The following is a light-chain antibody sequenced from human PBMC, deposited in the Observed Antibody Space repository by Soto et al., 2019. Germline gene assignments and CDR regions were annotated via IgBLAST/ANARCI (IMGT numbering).Light chain of an antibody. V-gene: IGKV3-15*01. CDR1: QSVSSN. J-gene: IGKJ2*01. CDR3: QQYNNLTPLVT. CDR2: GAS. Sequence: EIVMTQSPATLSVSPGERATLSCRASQSVSSNLAWYQQKPGQAPRLLIYGASTRATGIPARFSGSGSGTEFTLTISSLQSEDFAFYYCQQYNNLTPLVTFGQGTKLEIK.